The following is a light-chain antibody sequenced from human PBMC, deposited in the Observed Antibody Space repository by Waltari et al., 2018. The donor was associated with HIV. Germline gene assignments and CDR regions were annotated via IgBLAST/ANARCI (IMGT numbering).Light chain of an antibody. V-gene: IGLV3-25*03. CDR3: QSGDNKLTSVF. Sequence: SSELTQPPSVSVSPGQTVRITCSGDALPTQYTSWYQQKPGQTPVLVMYKDTQRSSGTPERFSVSSSGTTVTLTITAVRAEDEAYYYCQSGDNKLTSVFFGGGTRLTVL. CDR1: ALPTQY. J-gene: IGLJ2*01. CDR2: KDT.